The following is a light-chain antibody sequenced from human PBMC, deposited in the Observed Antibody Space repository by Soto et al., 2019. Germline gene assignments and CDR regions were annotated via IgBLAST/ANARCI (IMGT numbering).Light chain of an antibody. CDR1: QSVSSY. Sequence: EIVLTQSPATLSLSPGERATLSCRASQSVSSYLAWYQQKPGQAPRLLIYDASNRATGIPARFSGSGSGTDFTLTISRLEPEDFAVYYCQQRSNWPPTLTFGGGTKVDI. V-gene: IGKV3-11*01. CDR3: QQRSNWPPTLT. J-gene: IGKJ4*01. CDR2: DAS.